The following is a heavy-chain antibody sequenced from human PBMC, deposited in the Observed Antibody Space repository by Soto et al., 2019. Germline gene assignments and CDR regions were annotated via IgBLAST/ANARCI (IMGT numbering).Heavy chain of an antibody. Sequence: LSLTCTVSGGSVSSGSYYWSWIRQPPGKGLEWIGYIYYSGSTNYNPSLKSRVTISVDTSKNRFSRKLSSVTAADTAVYYCARGGYYDFCSGYYTDYWSQGTLVTVS. CDR1: GGSVSSGSYY. D-gene: IGHD3-3*01. CDR2: IYYSGST. J-gene: IGHJ4*02. V-gene: IGHV4-61*01. CDR3: ARGGYYDFCSGYYTDY.